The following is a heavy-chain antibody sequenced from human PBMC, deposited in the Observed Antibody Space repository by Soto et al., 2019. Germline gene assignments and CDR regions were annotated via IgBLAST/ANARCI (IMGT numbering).Heavy chain of an antibody. Sequence: QVQLVESGGGVVQPGRSLRLSCAASGFTFSSYGMHWVRQAPGKGLEWVAVIWYDGSNKYYADSVKGRFTISRDNSKNTLYLQLNSLRAEDTAVYYCGSGEGGMDVSGQGTTVTVSS. CDR2: IWYDGSNK. D-gene: IGHD3-16*01. CDR1: GFTFSSYG. J-gene: IGHJ6*02. CDR3: GSGEGGMDV. V-gene: IGHV3-33*01.